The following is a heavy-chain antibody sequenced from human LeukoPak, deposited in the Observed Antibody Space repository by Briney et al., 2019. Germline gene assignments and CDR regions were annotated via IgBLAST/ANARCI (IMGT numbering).Heavy chain of an antibody. CDR3: ARNGYIPPDV. CDR2: VSYGEST. Sequence: KPSETLSLTCTVSGGSIKSYYWSWIRQPPGKGLESIGYVSYGESTNYNPSLKSRVTMSLDTSKNQFSLKLSSVTAADTAVYYCARNGYIPPDVWGNGTTVTVSS. CDR1: GGSIKSYY. V-gene: IGHV4-59*01. D-gene: IGHD5-12*01. J-gene: IGHJ6*04.